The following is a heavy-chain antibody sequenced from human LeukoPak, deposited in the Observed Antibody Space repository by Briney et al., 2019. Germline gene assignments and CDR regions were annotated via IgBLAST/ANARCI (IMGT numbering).Heavy chain of an antibody. CDR1: GFTFSSYG. J-gene: IGHJ3*02. D-gene: IGHD3-10*01. Sequence: GTPLRLSCAASGFTFSSYGMHWVRQAPGKGLEWVSSISSSSSYIYYADSVKGRFTISRDNAKNSLYLQMNSLRAEDTAVYYCARVRNAYYYGSGSPADIWGQGTMVTVSS. CDR2: ISSSSSYI. V-gene: IGHV3-21*01. CDR3: ARVRNAYYYGSGSPADI.